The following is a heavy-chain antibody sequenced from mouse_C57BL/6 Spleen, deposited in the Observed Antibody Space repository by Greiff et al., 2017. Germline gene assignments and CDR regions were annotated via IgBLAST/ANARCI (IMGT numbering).Heavy chain of an antibody. CDR1: GYAFTNYL. Sequence: ESGAELVRPGTSVKVSCKASGYAFTNYLIEWVKQRPGQGLEWIGVINPGSGGTNYNEKFKGKATLTADKSSSTAYMQLSSLTSEDSAVYFCARDSSGFYYFDYWGQGTTLTVSS. CDR2: INPGSGGT. J-gene: IGHJ2*01. V-gene: IGHV1-54*01. D-gene: IGHD3-2*02. CDR3: ARDSSGFYYFDY.